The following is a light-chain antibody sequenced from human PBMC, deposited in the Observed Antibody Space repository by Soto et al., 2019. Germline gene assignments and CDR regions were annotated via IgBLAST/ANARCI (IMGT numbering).Light chain of an antibody. V-gene: IGKV3-20*01. J-gene: IGKJ2*01. CDR1: QTVRSNF. CDR3: QQYGSSPRYT. Sequence: DIVLTQSPGTLSLSPGERATLSCRASQTVRSNFLAWYQRKPGQAPRLLIYGASSRATGIPDRFSGSGSGTDFTLTISRLEPEDFAVYYCQQYGSSPRYTFGQGTKLEIK. CDR2: GAS.